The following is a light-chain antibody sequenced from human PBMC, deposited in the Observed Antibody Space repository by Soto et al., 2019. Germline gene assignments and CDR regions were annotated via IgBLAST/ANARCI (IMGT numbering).Light chain of an antibody. CDR2: EGS. J-gene: IGLJ1*01. CDR3: CSYAGSSTYV. CDR1: SSDVGSYNL. V-gene: IGLV2-23*01. Sequence: QSALTQPASVSGSPGQSITISCTGTSSDVGSYNLVSWYQQHPGKAPKLMIYEGSKRPSGVSNRFSGSKSGNTASLTISGIQAEDAADYFCCSYAGSSTYVFGTGPKLTVL.